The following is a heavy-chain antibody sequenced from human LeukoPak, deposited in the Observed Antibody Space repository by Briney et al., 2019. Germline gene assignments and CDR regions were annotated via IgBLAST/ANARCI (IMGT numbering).Heavy chain of an antibody. J-gene: IGHJ6*02. Sequence: ASVKVSCKASGGTFSSYAISWVRQAPGQRLEWMGGIIPIFGAANYAQKFQGRVTITADESTSTAYMELSSLRSEDTAAYYCARSYCGGDCTYYYYGLDVWGQGTTVTVPS. CDR3: ARSYCGGDCTYYYYGLDV. V-gene: IGHV1-69*13. CDR2: IIPIFGAA. D-gene: IGHD2-21*02. CDR1: GGTFSSYA.